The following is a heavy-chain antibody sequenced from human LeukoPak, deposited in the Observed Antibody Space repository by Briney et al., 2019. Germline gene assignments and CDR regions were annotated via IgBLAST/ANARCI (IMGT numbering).Heavy chain of an antibody. CDR3: AGLEAHRPLDY. V-gene: IGHV4-61*01. Sequence: KPSETLSLTCTVSGGSVSDNNFFGNWIRQPPGKGLEWIGYIYNSGSTNYNPALNSRVTISVDTSNNQFSLKLSSVIAADTAVYYCAGLEAHRPLDYWGQGTLVIVSS. CDR2: IYNSGST. CDR1: GGSVSDNNFF. J-gene: IGHJ4*02.